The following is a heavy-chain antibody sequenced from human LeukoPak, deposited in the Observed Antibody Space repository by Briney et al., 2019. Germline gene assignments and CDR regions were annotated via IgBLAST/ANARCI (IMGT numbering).Heavy chain of an antibody. D-gene: IGHD4-17*01. CDR1: GFTFSSYE. CDR2: ISRSGSTI. V-gene: IGHV3-48*03. Sequence: GGSLSLSCAASGFTFSSYEMNWVRQAPGKGLEGISYISRSGSTINYADSVKGRFTISRDDAKYSLYLQMNSLRAEDTAVYYCAKSTVTNYFDNWGQGSLVTVSS. J-gene: IGHJ4*02. CDR3: AKSTVTNYFDN.